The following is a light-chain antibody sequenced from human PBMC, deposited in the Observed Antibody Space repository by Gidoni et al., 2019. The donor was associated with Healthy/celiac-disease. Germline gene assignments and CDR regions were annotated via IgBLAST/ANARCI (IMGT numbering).Light chain of an antibody. CDR3: SSYTSSSTYV. Sequence: QSALTQPASVSGSPGQSITISCTGTSSDVGGYNYVSWYQQHPGKAPKLMIYDVSNRPSGVSYRFSCSKSCNPASLTISGLQAEDEADYYCSSYTSSSTYVFGTGTKVTVL. J-gene: IGLJ1*01. V-gene: IGLV2-14*01. CDR1: SSDVGGYNY. CDR2: DVS.